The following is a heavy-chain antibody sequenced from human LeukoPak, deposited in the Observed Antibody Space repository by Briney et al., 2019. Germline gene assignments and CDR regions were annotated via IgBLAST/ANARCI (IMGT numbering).Heavy chain of an antibody. CDR1: GFTFSSYW. CDR3: AKDTGYSSGWYLNWFDP. V-gene: IGHV3-74*01. Sequence: GGSLRLSCAASGFTFSSYWMHWVRQAPGKGLVWVSRINSDASSISYADSVKGRFTISRDNSKNTLYLQMNSLRAEDTAVYYCAKDTGYSSGWYLNWFDPWGQGTLVTVSS. D-gene: IGHD6-19*01. J-gene: IGHJ5*02. CDR2: INSDASSI.